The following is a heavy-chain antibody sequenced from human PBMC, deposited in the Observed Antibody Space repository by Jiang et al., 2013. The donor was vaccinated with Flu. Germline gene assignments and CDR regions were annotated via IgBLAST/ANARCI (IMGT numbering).Heavy chain of an antibody. J-gene: IGHJ6*02. CDR3: ARSYCGGDCYSMFGYSYYGMDV. CDR2: IHNSGTT. CDR1: SGSISSHY. D-gene: IGHD2-21*02. V-gene: IGHV4-59*08. Sequence: TCTVSSGSISSHYWSWTRQPPGKGLEWIGYIHNSGTTNYNPSLKSRVTISIDTSTNQFSLKLISVTAPDTAVYYCARSYCGGDCYSMFGYSYYGMDVWGQGTTVTVS.